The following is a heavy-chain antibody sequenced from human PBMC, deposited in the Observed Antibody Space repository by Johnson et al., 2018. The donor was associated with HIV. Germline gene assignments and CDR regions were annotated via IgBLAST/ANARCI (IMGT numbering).Heavy chain of an antibody. V-gene: IGHV3-30*18. Sequence: QVQLVESGGGVVQPGRSLRLSCVASGITFRNYGMHWVRQAPGKGLEWVAVISYDGSVKYYADAVKGRFTISRDNSMNTLYLQMNSLRAEDTAVYYCAKDRPPRSWGSSTAFDIWGQGTMVTVSS. CDR1: GITFRNYG. J-gene: IGHJ3*02. D-gene: IGHD2-15*01. CDR2: ISYDGSVK. CDR3: AKDRPPRSWGSSTAFDI.